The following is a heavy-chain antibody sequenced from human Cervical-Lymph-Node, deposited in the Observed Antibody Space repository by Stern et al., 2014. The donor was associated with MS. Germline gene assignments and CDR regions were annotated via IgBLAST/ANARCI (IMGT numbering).Heavy chain of an antibody. J-gene: IGHJ3*02. Sequence: MQLVESGGGVVQPGRSLRLSCAASGFTFSSYGMHWVRQAPGKGLEWVAVIWYDGSNKYYADSVKGRFTISRDNSKNTLYLQMNSLRAEDTAVYYCACMLFGAFDIWGQGTMVTVSS. CDR2: IWYDGSNK. CDR3: ACMLFGAFDI. V-gene: IGHV3-33*01. CDR1: GFTFSSYG. D-gene: IGHD2-21*01.